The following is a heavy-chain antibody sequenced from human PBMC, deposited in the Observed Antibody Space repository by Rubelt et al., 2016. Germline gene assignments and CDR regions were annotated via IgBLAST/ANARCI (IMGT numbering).Heavy chain of an antibody. CDR3: ARDLGESYYEDEFWSGYKPVDY. CDR1: GFTFSSYA. J-gene: IGHJ4*02. CDR2: ISYDGSDK. Sequence: QVQLVESGGGVVQPGRSLRLSCAASGFTFSSYAMHWVRQAPGKGLEWVAVISYDGSDKYYADSVKGRLTISRDNSENTRYMKMNRLRPDDTAVYYCARDLGESYYEDEFWSGYKPVDYWGQGTLVTVSS. V-gene: IGHV3-30*04. D-gene: IGHD3-3*01.